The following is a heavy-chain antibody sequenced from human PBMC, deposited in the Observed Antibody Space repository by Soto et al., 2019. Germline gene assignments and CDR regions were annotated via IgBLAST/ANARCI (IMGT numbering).Heavy chain of an antibody. D-gene: IGHD6-19*01. V-gene: IGHV1-18*04. CDR3: ARDPSSGWDRYYYGMDV. CDR1: GYTFTSYG. CDR2: ISAYNGNT. J-gene: IGHJ6*02. Sequence: QVQLVQSGAEVKKPGASVKVSCKASGYTFTSYGISWVRQAPGQGLEWMGWISAYNGNTNYPQKLQGRVTMTTDTSTSTAYMELRSLRSADTAVYYCARDPSSGWDRYYYGMDVWGQGTTVIVSS.